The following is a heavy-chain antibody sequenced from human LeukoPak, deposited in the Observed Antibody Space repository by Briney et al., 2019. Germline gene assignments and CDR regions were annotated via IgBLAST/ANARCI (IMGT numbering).Heavy chain of an antibody. Sequence: SETLSLTCAVYGGSFSGYYWSWIRQPPGKGLEWIGEINHSGSTNYNPSLKSRVTISVDTSKNQFSLKLSSVTAADTVVYYCARRGRNYYGSGSRGYWFDPWGQGTLVTVSS. CDR2: INHSGST. CDR1: GGSFSGYY. D-gene: IGHD3-10*01. J-gene: IGHJ5*02. V-gene: IGHV4-34*01. CDR3: ARRGRNYYGSGSRGYWFDP.